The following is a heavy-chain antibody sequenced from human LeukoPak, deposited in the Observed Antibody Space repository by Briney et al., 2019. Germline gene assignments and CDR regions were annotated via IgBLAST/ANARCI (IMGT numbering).Heavy chain of an antibody. CDR3: TRDQAAAGTGTDY. D-gene: IGHD6-13*01. Sequence: GGSLRLSCTASGFTFGDYAMSWFRQAPGKGLEWVGFIRSKAYGGTTEYAASVKGRFTISRDDSKSIAYLQMNSLKTEDTAVYYCTRDQAAAGTGTDYWGQGTLVTVSS. CDR2: IRSKAYGGTT. V-gene: IGHV3-49*03. J-gene: IGHJ4*02. CDR1: GFTFGDYA.